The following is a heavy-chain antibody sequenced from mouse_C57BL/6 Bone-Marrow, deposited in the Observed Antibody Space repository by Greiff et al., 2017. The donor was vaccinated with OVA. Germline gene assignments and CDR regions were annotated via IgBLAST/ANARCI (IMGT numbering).Heavy chain of an antibody. J-gene: IGHJ3*01. CDR1: GYTFTSYW. CDR3: ARGGDGYPFAY. D-gene: IGHD2-3*01. Sequence: QVQLKESGAELVMPGASVKLSCKASGYTFTSYWMHWVKQRPGQGLEWIGEIDPSDSYTNYNQKFKGKSTLTVDKSSSTAYMQLSSLTSEDSAVYYCARGGDGYPFAYWGQGTLVTVSA. V-gene: IGHV1-69*01. CDR2: IDPSDSYT.